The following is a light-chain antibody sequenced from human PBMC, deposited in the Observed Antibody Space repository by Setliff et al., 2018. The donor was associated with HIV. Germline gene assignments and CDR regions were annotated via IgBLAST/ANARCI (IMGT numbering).Light chain of an antibody. Sequence: QSVLTQPPSASGTPGQRVTISCSGSSSNIGSNYVYWYQQLPGTAPKLLIYRNTQRPSGVPDRFSGSKSGTSASLAISGLRSEDEADYYCAAWDDSLSGRFGGGTK. CDR2: RNT. CDR1: SSNIGSNY. J-gene: IGLJ2*01. CDR3: AAWDDSLSGR. V-gene: IGLV1-47*01.